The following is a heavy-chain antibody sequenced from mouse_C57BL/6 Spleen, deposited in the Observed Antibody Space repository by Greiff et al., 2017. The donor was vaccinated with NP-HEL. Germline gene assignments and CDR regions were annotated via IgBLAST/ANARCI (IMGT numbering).Heavy chain of an antibody. D-gene: IGHD2-1*01. Sequence: QVQLQQPGAELVRPGSSVKLSCKASGYTFTSYWMHWVKQRPIQGLEWIGNIDPSDSETHYNQKFKDKATLTIDKSSSTAYMQLSSLTSEDSAVYYCARIYYGGWYFDVWGTGTTVTVSS. CDR2: IDPSDSET. CDR3: ARIYYGGWYFDV. J-gene: IGHJ1*03. CDR1: GYTFTSYW. V-gene: IGHV1-52*01.